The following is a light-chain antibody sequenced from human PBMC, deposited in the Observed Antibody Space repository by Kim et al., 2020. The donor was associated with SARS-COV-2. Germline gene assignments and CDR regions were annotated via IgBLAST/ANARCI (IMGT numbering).Light chain of an antibody. Sequence: SYELTQPPSVSVAPGQTARITCGGNNIGGHSVHWYQQKPGQAPVLVIYYDSDRPSGIPERFSGSKAATTASLTISRVEAGGEADYYCQGWDTDTGDYGFG. CDR2: YDS. CDR1: NIGGHS. V-gene: IGLV3-21*01. CDR3: QGWDTDTGDYG. J-gene: IGLJ1*01.